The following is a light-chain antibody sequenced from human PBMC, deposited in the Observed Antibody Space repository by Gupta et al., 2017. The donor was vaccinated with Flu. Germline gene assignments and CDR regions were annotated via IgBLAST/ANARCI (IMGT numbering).Light chain of an antibody. CDR2: WAS. CDR1: QSVLYSSTNENN. Sequence: SLSEGATINCKSSQSVLYSSTNENNLAWYQQKPGQPPKLLFYWASTRESGVPDRFSGSGSGTDFTLTISSLQAEDVAVYFCQQNYSAPLTFGGGTKVEIK. V-gene: IGKV4-1*01. J-gene: IGKJ4*01. CDR3: QQNYSAPLT.